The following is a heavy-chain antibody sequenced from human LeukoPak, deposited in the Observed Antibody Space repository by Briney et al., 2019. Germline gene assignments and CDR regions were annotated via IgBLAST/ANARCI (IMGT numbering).Heavy chain of an antibody. CDR1: GFTFISYS. CDR2: ISSSSSYI. Sequence: GSLRLSCAASGFTFISYSMNWVRQAPRKGLEWVSSISSSSSYIYYADSVKGRFTISRDTAKNSLYLQMNSLRAEDTAVYYCARAAYYYGSGRNYYYMDVWGKGTTVTISS. D-gene: IGHD3-10*01. J-gene: IGHJ6*03. CDR3: ARAAYYYGSGRNYYYMDV. V-gene: IGHV3-21*01.